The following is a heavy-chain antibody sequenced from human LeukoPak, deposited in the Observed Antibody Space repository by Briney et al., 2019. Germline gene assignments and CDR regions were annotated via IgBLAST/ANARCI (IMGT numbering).Heavy chain of an antibody. CDR1: GYTFTSYG. J-gene: IGHJ4*02. D-gene: IGHD1-26*01. V-gene: IGHV1-18*01. CDR3: ARALVGATEDDY. CDR2: ISAYNGNT. Sequence: GASVKVSCRASGYTFTSYGISWVRQAPGQGLEGMGWISAYNGNTNYAQKLQGRVTMTTDTSTSTAYMELRSLRSDDTAVYYCARALVGATEDDYWGQGTLVTVSS.